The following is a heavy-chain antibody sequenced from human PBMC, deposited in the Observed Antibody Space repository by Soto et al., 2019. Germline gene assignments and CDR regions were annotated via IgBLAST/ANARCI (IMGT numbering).Heavy chain of an antibody. Sequence: PGESLKISCKGSGYSFTSYWIGWARQMPGKGLEWMGIIYPGDSDTRYSPSFQGQVTISADKSISTAYLQWSSLKASDTAMYYCARTIAVAGTVQYYFDYWGQGTLVTVSS. V-gene: IGHV5-51*01. CDR1: GYSFTSYW. CDR2: IYPGDSDT. D-gene: IGHD6-19*01. CDR3: ARTIAVAGTVQYYFDY. J-gene: IGHJ4*02.